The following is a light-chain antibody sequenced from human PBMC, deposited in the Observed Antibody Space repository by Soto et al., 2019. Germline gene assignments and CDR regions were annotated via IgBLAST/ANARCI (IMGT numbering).Light chain of an antibody. J-gene: IGKJ1*01. CDR3: QQYNNLLSWT. CDR1: QSISSK. Sequence: EAVMTQSPAVLSVSPGETATLSCRASQSISSKLAWYRQKPGQDPRLLIYGAVTRATGIPARFSGSGSTTDFTLTISSLHSEDCAVYYCQQYNNLLSWTFGQGTMVEIK. V-gene: IGKV3-15*01. CDR2: GAV.